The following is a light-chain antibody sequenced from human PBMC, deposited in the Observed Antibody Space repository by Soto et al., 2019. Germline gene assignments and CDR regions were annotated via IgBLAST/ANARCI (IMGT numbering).Light chain of an antibody. CDR3: QQYNSYLWT. CDR2: KAS. CDR1: QSSGSS. V-gene: IGKV1-5*03. Sequence: DIQMTQSPSTLSASVGDRVTITCRASQSSGSSLAWYQQKPGKAPKLLIYKASTLKSGVPSRFSGSGSGTEFTLTISSLQPDDFATYYCQQYNSYLWTFGQGTKVDIK. J-gene: IGKJ1*01.